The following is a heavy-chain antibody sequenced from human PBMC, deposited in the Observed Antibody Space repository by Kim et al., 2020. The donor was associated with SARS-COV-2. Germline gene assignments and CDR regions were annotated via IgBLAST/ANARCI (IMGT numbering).Heavy chain of an antibody. CDR1: GFTFSSYG. CDR2: IWYDGSNK. J-gene: IGHJ3*02. CDR3: ARAGSFGEHGNAFAI. V-gene: IGHV3-33*01. Sequence: GGSLRLSCAASGFTFSSYGMHGVRQAPGKGLEWVAVIWYDGSNKYYADSVKGRFTISRDNSKNTLYLQMNSLRAEDTAVSYCARAGSFGEHGNAFAIWGQGTMVTVSS. D-gene: IGHD3-10*01.